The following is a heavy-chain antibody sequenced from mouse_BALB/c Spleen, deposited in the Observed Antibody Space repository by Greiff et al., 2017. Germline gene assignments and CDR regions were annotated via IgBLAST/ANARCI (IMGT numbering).Heavy chain of an antibody. J-gene: IGHJ2*01. CDR3: AFITTAFDY. V-gene: IGHV5-6-5*01. CDR2: ISSGGST. Sequence: EVQGVESGGGLVKPGGSLKLSCAASGFTFSSYAMSWVRQTPEKRLEWVASISSGGSTYYPDSVKGRFTISRDNARNILYLQMSSLRSEDTAMYYCAFITTAFDYWGQGTTLTVSS. CDR1: GFTFSSYA. D-gene: IGHD1-2*01.